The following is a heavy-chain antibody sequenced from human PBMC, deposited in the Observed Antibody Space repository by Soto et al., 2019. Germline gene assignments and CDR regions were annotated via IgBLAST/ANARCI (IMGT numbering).Heavy chain of an antibody. CDR2: IKQDGSEK. CDR3: ARSPAATYGTNGVCYAFDI. D-gene: IGHD2-8*01. J-gene: IGHJ3*02. Sequence: GGSLRLSCAASGFSFSSYWMSWVRQAPGKGLEWVANIKQDGSEKYYVDSGKGRFTISRDNAKNSLYLQMNSLRAEDTAVYYCARSPAATYGTNGVCYAFDIWGQGTMVTVSS. V-gene: IGHV3-7*03. CDR1: GFSFSSYW.